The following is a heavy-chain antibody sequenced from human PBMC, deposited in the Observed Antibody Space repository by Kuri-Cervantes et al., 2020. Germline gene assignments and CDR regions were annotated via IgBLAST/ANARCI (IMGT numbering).Heavy chain of an antibody. D-gene: IGHD3-22*01. CDR1: GFTFSGYA. Sequence: GGSLRLSCTASGFTFSGYAMSWVRQAPGKGLEWVSAISGSGGSTYYADSVKGRFTISRDNSKNTLYLQMNSLRAEDTAVYYCAKVSSGYWLFDYWGQGTLVTVSS. V-gene: IGHV3-23*01. CDR3: AKVSSGYWLFDY. J-gene: IGHJ4*02. CDR2: ISGSGGST.